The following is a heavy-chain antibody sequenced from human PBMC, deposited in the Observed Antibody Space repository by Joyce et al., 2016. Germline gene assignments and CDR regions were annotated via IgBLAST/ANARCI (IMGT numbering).Heavy chain of an antibody. CDR2: ITYDGTNK. CDR3: AKSYGDLDWYFDL. J-gene: IGHJ2*01. Sequence: QVQLVESGGGVVQPGRSLRLSCAASGFTFSTYGMHWVRQAPGKGLEWVAVITYDGTNKYYVYSVKGRFTISRDNSKNTLYLQMISLRTEDTAVYYCAKSYGDLDWYFDLWGRGTLVTVSS. V-gene: IGHV3-30*18. CDR1: GFTFSTYG. D-gene: IGHD4-17*01.